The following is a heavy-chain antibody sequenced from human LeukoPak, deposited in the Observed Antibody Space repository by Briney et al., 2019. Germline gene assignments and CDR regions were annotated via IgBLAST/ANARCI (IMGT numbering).Heavy chain of an antibody. V-gene: IGHV3-48*03. J-gene: IGHJ6*04. CDR2: ISRSGSTV. Sequence: PGGSLTLSCAASGFTFSSYEMNWVRQAPGEGLVCLSYISRSGSTVYYVASVTGRFTSSRDNAKDSRYLQMNSLRAEDIAVYYCAELGITMIGGVWGKGTTATIPS. CDR3: AELGITMIGGV. CDR1: GFTFSSYE. D-gene: IGHD3-10*02.